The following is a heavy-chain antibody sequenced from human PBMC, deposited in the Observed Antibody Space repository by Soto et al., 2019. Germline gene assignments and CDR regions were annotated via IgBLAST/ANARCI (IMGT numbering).Heavy chain of an antibody. CDR1: GGSISSYY. CDR2: IYYSGST. J-gene: IGHJ4*02. V-gene: IGHV4-59*08. CDR3: ARRWGTTFDD. Sequence: QVQLQESGPGLVKPSETLSLTCTVSGGSISSYYWSWIRQPPGKGLEWIGYIYYSGSTNYNPSLKSRVTISVDTSKNQYSLNLRSVTAADTAVYYCARRWGTTFDDWGQGTLVTVSS. D-gene: IGHD3-16*01.